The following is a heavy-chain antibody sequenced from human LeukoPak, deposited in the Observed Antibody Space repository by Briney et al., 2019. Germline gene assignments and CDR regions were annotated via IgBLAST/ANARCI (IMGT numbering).Heavy chain of an antibody. CDR1: GGSISSSSYY. CDR2: IYYSGST. Sequence: PSETLSLTCTVSGGSISSSSYYWGWIRQPPGKGLEWIGSIYYSGSTYYNPSLKSRVTKSVDTSKNQFSLKLSSVTAADTAVYYCARRISIAAAGGFDPWGQGTLVTVSS. J-gene: IGHJ5*02. D-gene: IGHD6-13*01. V-gene: IGHV4-39*01. CDR3: ARRISIAAAGGFDP.